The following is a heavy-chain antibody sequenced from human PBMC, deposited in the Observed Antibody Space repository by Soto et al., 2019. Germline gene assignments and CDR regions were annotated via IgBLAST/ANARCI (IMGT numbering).Heavy chain of an antibody. J-gene: IGHJ4*02. CDR1: GFTFSDYW. Sequence: PGGSLRLSCAASGFTFSDYWMSWVRQAPGKGLEWVADIKEDGTRKNYVDSVRGRFTVSRDNAKNSLYLQMDSLRAEDTAMYYCVKGGTWTFDYWGQGTLVTVSS. CDR3: VKGGTWTFDY. V-gene: IGHV3-7*01. D-gene: IGHD1-1*01. CDR2: IKEDGTRK.